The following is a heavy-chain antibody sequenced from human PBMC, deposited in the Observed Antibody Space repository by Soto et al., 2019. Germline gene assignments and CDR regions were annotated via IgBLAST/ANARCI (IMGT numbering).Heavy chain of an antibody. CDR1: GFTFSSYG. J-gene: IGHJ6*02. D-gene: IGHD3-3*01. Sequence: QVQLVESGGGVVQPGRSLRLSCAASGFTFSSYGMHWVRQAPGKGLEWVAVISYDGSNKYYADSVKGRFTISRDNSKNTLYLQMNSLRAEDTAVYYCAKDMLFLEWLWGTYYYYGMDVWGQGTTVTVSS. CDR2: ISYDGSNK. CDR3: AKDMLFLEWLWGTYYYYGMDV. V-gene: IGHV3-30*18.